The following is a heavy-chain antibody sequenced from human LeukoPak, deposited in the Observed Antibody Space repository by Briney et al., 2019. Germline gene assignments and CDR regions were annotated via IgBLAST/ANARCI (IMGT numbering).Heavy chain of an antibody. D-gene: IGHD6-13*01. V-gene: IGHV3-15*07. CDR2: IKSKTDGGTT. CDR1: GFTFNNAW. CDR3: TTDPIAAVGTAVGY. J-gene: IGHJ4*02. Sequence: GGSLRLSCAASGFTFNNAWMNWVRQAPGKGLEWVGRIKSKTDGGTTDYAAPVKGRFTISRDDSKNTLYLQMNSLKTEDTAVYYCTTDPIAAVGTAVGYWGQGTLVTVSS.